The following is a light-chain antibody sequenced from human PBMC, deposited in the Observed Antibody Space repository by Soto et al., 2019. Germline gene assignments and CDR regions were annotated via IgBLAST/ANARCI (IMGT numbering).Light chain of an antibody. CDR2: WAS. Sequence: DIVVTQSPDSLAVSLGERATVNCKSSQSVLYSSDNKNYLAWYQQKPGQPPKLLIYWASTRESGVPDRFSGSGSWTDFTLTISSLQAEDVAVYYCQQYYSPPQTFGPGTKVDIK. CDR3: QQYYSPPQT. J-gene: IGKJ3*01. CDR1: QSVLYSSDNKNY. V-gene: IGKV4-1*01.